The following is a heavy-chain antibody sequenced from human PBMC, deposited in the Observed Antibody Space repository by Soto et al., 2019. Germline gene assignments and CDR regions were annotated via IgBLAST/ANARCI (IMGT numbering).Heavy chain of an antibody. CDR3: ARGGYSGYDLNYFDY. CDR2: IYYSGST. V-gene: IGHV4-59*08. J-gene: IGHJ4*02. D-gene: IGHD5-12*01. Sequence: PSETLSLTSTVSGGSINSYYWSWIRQPPGKGLEWIGYIYYSGSTNYNPSLKSRVTISVDTSKNQFSLKLSSVTAADTAVYYCARGGYSGYDLNYFDYWGQGTLVTVSS. CDR1: GGSINSYY.